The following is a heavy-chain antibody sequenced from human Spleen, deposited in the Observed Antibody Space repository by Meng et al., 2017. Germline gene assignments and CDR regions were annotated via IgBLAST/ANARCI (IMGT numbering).Heavy chain of an antibody. CDR1: GRSISSGDYY. Sequence: QVQLQESGPGLVKPSQTPSLTCTASGRSISSGDYYWSWIRQPPGKGLEWIGYIFYSGNTKYNPSLKSRVSISVDTSKNQFSLELTSVTAADTAVYYCARDLSAYCGGDCYGWFDPWGQGTLVTVSS. J-gene: IGHJ5*02. CDR2: IFYSGNT. CDR3: ARDLSAYCGGDCYGWFDP. V-gene: IGHV4-30-4*01. D-gene: IGHD2-21*02.